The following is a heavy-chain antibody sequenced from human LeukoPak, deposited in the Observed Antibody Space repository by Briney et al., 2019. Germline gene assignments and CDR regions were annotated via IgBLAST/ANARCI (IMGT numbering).Heavy chain of an antibody. CDR3: ARRIIVATIDY. CDR1: GGSISSSNYY. CDR2: IYYSGST. Sequence: PSETLSLTCYVFGGSISSSNYYWAWLRQPPGKGLEWIGSIYYSGSTYINPSLKSRVTISADTPKNQFSLKLSSVTAADTAVYYCARRIIVATIDYWGQGILVTVSS. J-gene: IGHJ4*02. V-gene: IGHV4-39*01. D-gene: IGHD5-12*01.